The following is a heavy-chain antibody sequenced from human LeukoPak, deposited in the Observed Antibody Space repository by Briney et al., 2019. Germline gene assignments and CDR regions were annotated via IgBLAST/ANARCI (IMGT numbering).Heavy chain of an antibody. CDR3: ARDLVSYYYDSSGSGAREGFDY. CDR2: IYHNGNT. V-gene: IGHV4-38-2*02. D-gene: IGHD3-22*01. CDR1: AYSISSSYY. J-gene: IGHJ4*02. Sequence: SETLSLTCAVSAYSISSSYYWGWIRQPSGKGPGWIGTIYHNGNTYYNPSLRSRLTISLDMSRNQFSLKLSSVTAADTAVYYCARDLVSYYYDSSGSGAREGFDYWGQGTLVTVSS.